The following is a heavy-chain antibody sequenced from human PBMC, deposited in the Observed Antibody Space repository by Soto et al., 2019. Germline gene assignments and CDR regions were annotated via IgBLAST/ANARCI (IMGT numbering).Heavy chain of an antibody. CDR2: ISGSGGST. V-gene: IGHV3-23*01. J-gene: IGHJ4*02. D-gene: IGHD2-15*01. CDR3: AKARCSGGTCYVPDY. CDR1: GFTFSSYA. Sequence: GGSLRLSCAASGFTFSSYAMSWVRQAPGKGLEWVSAISGSGGSTYYADSVKGRFTISRDNPKNTLYLQMNSLRAEDTAIYYYAKARCSGGTCYVPDYWGKGALVTVSS.